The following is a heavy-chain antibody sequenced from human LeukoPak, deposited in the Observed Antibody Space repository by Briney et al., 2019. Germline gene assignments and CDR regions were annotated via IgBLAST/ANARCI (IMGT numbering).Heavy chain of an antibody. Sequence: PGGSLRLSCAASGFTFSNAWMSWVRQAPGKGLEWVGRIKSKTDGGTTDYAAPVKGRFTISRDDSKNTLYLQMNSLKTEDTAVYYCTTSPYYYGSGSYQEMDAFDIWGQGTMVTVSS. CDR3: TTSPYYYGSGSYQEMDAFDI. J-gene: IGHJ3*02. V-gene: IGHV3-15*01. CDR2: IKSKTDGGTT. CDR1: GFTFSNAW. D-gene: IGHD3-10*01.